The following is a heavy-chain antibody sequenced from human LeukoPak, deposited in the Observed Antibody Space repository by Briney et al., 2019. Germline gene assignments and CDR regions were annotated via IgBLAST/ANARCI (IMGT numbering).Heavy chain of an antibody. Sequence: SETLSLTCAVYGGSFSGYYWSWIRQPPGKGLEWIGYIYYSGSTNYNPSLKSRVTISVDTSKNQFPLKLSSVTAADTAVYYCARARGEIAVAGTRIYYYYGMDVWGQGTTVTVSS. CDR1: GGSFSGYY. CDR3: ARARGEIAVAGTRIYYYYGMDV. J-gene: IGHJ6*02. D-gene: IGHD6-19*01. V-gene: IGHV4-59*01. CDR2: IYYSGST.